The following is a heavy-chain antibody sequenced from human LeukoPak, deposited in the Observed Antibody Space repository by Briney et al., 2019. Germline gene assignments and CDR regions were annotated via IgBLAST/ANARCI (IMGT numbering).Heavy chain of an antibody. J-gene: IGHJ5*02. Sequence: TGGSLRLSCAASGFTFSSYAMHWVRQAPGRGLEWVAFIRYDGNNKNYADSVKGRFTISRDNSKDTLYLQMNSLRAEDTAVYYCAKGDDYGANTRLPKYNWFDHWGQGTLVTVSS. CDR1: GFTFSSYA. V-gene: IGHV3-30*02. D-gene: IGHD4-23*01. CDR2: IRYDGNNK. CDR3: AKGDDYGANTRLPKYNWFDH.